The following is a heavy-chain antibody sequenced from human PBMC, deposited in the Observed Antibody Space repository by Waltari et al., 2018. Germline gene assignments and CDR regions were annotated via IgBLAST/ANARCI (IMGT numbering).Heavy chain of an antibody. CDR2: INPDGRTT. Sequence: EVQLVESGGGLLQPGGSLRLSCAASGFTFSSSWIHWVRQPPGKGLVWVSRINPDGRTTNYADSVRGRVTISRDNAQNTVYLEMNSLRAEDTAVYFCTRGGNYYFDYWGRGTLVTVSS. CDR1: GFTFSSSW. J-gene: IGHJ4*02. D-gene: IGHD5-12*01. V-gene: IGHV3-74*01. CDR3: TRGGNYYFDY.